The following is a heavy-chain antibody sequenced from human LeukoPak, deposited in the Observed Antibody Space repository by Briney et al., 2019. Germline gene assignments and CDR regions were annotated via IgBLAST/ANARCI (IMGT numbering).Heavy chain of an antibody. J-gene: IGHJ3*02. D-gene: IGHD2-15*01. CDR1: GFTFSSYA. Sequence: GGSLRLSRAASGFTFSSYAMSWVRQAPGKGLEWVSAISGSGGSTYYADSVKGRFTISRDSSKNTLYLQMNSLRAEDTAVYYCASGGGIDAFDIWGQGTMVTVSS. CDR3: ASGGGIDAFDI. V-gene: IGHV3-23*01. CDR2: ISGSGGST.